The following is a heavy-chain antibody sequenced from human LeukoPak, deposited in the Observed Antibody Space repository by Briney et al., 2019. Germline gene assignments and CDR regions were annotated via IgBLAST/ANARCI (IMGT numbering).Heavy chain of an antibody. D-gene: IGHD6-6*01. J-gene: IGHJ3*02. CDR3: ARQSYEYRRSSARPDDAFDI. CDR1: GYTFTSYG. Sequence: GASVKVSCKASGYTFTSYGISWVRQAPGQGLEWMGWISAYNGNTNYAQRLQGRVTMTTDTSTSTAYMEVRSLRSDDTAVYYCARQSYEYRRSSARPDDAFDIWGQGTMVTVSS. V-gene: IGHV1-18*01. CDR2: ISAYNGNT.